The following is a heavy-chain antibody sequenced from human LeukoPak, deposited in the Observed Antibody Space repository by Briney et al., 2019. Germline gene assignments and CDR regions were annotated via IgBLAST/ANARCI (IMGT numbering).Heavy chain of an antibody. CDR2: INHSGST. V-gene: IGHV4-34*01. CDR3: ARGFYFYCSGSPYNWFDP. D-gene: IGHD3-10*01. J-gene: IGHJ5*02. Sequence: SETLSLTCAVYGGSFSGYYWSWIRQPPGKGLEWIGEINHSGSTNYNPSLKSRVTISVDTSKNQFSLKLGSVTAAGTAVYYCARGFYFYCSGSPYNWFDPWGQGTLVTVSS. CDR1: GGSFSGYY.